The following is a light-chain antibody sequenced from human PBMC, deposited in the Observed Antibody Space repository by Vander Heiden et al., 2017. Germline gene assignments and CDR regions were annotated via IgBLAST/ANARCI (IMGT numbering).Light chain of an antibody. CDR3: QQYGSSPGT. J-gene: IGKJ1*01. CDR1: QSVSSSY. CDR2: GAS. V-gene: IGKV3-20*01. Sequence: EIVLTQSPGPLSLSPGARATLSCRASQSVSSSYLAWYQQKPGQAPRLLIYGASSRATGIPDRFSGSGSGTDFTLTITRLEPEDFAVYYCQQYGSSPGTFGQGTKVEIK.